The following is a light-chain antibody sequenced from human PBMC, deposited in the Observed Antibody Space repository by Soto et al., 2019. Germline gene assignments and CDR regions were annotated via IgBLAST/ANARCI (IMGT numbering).Light chain of an antibody. CDR2: AAS. J-gene: IGKJ4*01. CDR3: QQSYSTPLT. V-gene: IGKV1-39*01. Sequence: DLPMTQSPSSLSASVGDRVTITCRASQSISSYLNWYQQKPGKAPKFLIYAASSLQSGVPSRYSGSGSETDFTLPISSLQPEDFATYYCQQSYSTPLTFGGGTKVELK. CDR1: QSISSY.